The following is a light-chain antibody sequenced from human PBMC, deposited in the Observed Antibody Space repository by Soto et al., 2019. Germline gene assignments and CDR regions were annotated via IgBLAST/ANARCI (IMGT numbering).Light chain of an antibody. Sequence: DIQMPQPPASLSASVGDRVTITCRTSQSISSYLNWYQQKPGKAPKLLIYAASSLQSGVPSRFSGSGSGTDFTLTISSLQPDDVATYYCQQNYSTPFTFGPGTKVDVK. CDR1: QSISSY. J-gene: IGKJ3*01. V-gene: IGKV1-39*01. CDR2: AAS. CDR3: QQNYSTPFT.